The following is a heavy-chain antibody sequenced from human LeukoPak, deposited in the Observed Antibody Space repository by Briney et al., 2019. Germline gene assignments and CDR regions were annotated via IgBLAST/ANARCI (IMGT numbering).Heavy chain of an antibody. CDR2: INTNTGNP. D-gene: IGHD3-10*01. V-gene: IGHV7-4-1*02. CDR3: ARWGHYYGSGGGYYYYYYMDV. J-gene: IGHJ6*03. CDR1: GYTFTSYA. Sequence: ASVKVSCKASGYTFTSYAMNWVRQAPGQGLEWMGWINTNTGNPTYAQGFTGRFVFSLDTSVSTAYLQISSLKAEDTAVYYCARWGHYYGSGGGYYYYYYMDVWGKGTTVTVSS.